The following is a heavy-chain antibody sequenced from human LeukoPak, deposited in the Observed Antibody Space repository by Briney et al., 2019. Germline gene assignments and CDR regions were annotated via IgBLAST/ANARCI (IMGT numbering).Heavy chain of an antibody. V-gene: IGHV3-23*01. Sequence: GGSLRLSCAASGFTFSSYAMSWVRQAAGKGLEWVSAISGSGGSTYYADSVKGRFTISRDNSKNTLYLQMNSLRAEDTAVYYCAGGLDIAVAGPGGYFDYWGQGTLVTVSS. CDR1: GFTFSSYA. CDR2: ISGSGGST. CDR3: AGGLDIAVAGPGGYFDY. J-gene: IGHJ4*02. D-gene: IGHD6-19*01.